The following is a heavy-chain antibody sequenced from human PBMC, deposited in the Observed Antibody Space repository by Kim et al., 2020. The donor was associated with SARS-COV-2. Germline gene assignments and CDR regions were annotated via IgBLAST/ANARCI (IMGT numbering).Heavy chain of an antibody. D-gene: IGHD2-2*01. Sequence: ASVKVSCKASGYTFTSYGISWVRQAPGQGLEWMGWISAYNGNTNYAQKLQGRVTMTTDTSTSTAYMELRSLRSDDTAVYYCARDSEGYCSSTSCYDAYYYGMDVWGQGTTVTVSS. CDR1: GYTFTSYG. CDR3: ARDSEGYCSSTSCYDAYYYGMDV. CDR2: ISAYNGNT. J-gene: IGHJ6*02. V-gene: IGHV1-18*01.